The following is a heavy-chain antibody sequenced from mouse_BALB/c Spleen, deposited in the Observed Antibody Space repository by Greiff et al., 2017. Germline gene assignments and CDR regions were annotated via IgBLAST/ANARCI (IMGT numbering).Heavy chain of an antibody. D-gene: IGHD1-2*01. J-gene: IGHJ2*01. CDR3: TRVTTAPFDY. V-gene: IGHV5-6-4*01. CDR1: GFTFSSYT. Sequence: EVKLVESGGGLVKPGGSLKLSCAASGFTFSSYTMSWVRQTPEKRLEWVATISSGGSYTYYPDSVKGRFTISRDNAKNTLYLQMSSLKSEDTAMYYCTRVTTAPFDYWGQGTTLTVSS. CDR2: ISSGGSYT.